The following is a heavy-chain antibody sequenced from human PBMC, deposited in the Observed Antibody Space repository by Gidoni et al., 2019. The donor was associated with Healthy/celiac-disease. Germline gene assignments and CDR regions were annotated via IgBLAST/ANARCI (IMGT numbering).Heavy chain of an antibody. Sequence: EVQLVESGGGLVKPGGSLRLSCAASGFPFSSYSMNWVRQAPGKGLEWVSSISSSSSYIYYADSVKGRFTISRDNAKNSLYLQMNSLRAEDTAVYYCARDPTTVTTGYFDYWGQGTLVTVSS. CDR1: GFPFSSYS. D-gene: IGHD4-4*01. CDR2: ISSSSSYI. CDR3: ARDPTTVTTGYFDY. V-gene: IGHV3-21*01. J-gene: IGHJ4*02.